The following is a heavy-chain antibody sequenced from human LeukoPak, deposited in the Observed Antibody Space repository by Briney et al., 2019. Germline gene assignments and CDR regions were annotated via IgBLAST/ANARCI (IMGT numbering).Heavy chain of an antibody. CDR3: TKDLRYYYADNHSEMDEHDY. V-gene: IGHV3-74*01. CDR1: GFTFSNYW. J-gene: IGHJ4*02. D-gene: IGHD4-23*01. Sequence: GGSLRLSCAASGFTFSNYWMHWVRQAPGKGLVWVSRINSDARSTSYADSVKGRFTISRDNAKNTLYLQMSSLRVEDTALYYCTKDLRYYYADNHSEMDEHDYWGQGTLVTVSS. CDR2: INSDARST.